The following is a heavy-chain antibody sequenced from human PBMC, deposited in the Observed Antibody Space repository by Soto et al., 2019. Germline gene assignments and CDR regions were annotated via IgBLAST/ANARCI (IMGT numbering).Heavy chain of an antibody. J-gene: IGHJ4*02. Sequence: QITLKESGPTLVKPTQTLTLTCTFSGFSLNTYGVGVGWIRQPPGKALEWLALIYWDDDKRYSPSLKSRLTITKDNSNTQVVLTMTNMDPVETVTYYCARALGSWGAYYFDSWGQGTLVTVSS. CDR3: ARALGSWGAYYFDS. D-gene: IGHD3-16*01. CDR2: IYWDDDK. CDR1: GFSLNTYGVG. V-gene: IGHV2-5*02.